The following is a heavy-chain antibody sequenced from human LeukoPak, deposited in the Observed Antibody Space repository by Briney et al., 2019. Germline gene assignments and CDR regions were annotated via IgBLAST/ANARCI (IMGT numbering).Heavy chain of an antibody. J-gene: IGHJ6*02. CDR2: ISSSSSYI. CDR3: ARDLTTVADYYGMDV. D-gene: IGHD4-23*01. V-gene: IGHV3-21*01. CDR1: GFTFSSYS. Sequence: GGSLRLSCAASGFTFSSYSMNWVRQAPGKGLEWVSSISSSSSYIYYADSVKGRFTISRDNAKNSLYLQMNSLRAEDTAVYYCARDLTTVADYYGMDVWGQGTTVTVSS.